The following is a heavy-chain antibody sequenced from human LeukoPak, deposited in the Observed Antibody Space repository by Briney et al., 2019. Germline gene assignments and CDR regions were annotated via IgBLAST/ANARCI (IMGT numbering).Heavy chain of an antibody. J-gene: IGHJ4*02. CDR1: VGSISSGVYY. CDR2: IYYSGST. Sequence: SQTLSLTCTVSVGSISSGVYYWSWIRQPPGKGLEWIGYIYYSGSTYYNPSLKSRVTISVDTSKNQFSLKLSSVTAADTAVYYCASGSVDFCSSTSCPVYYFDYWGQGTLVTVSS. V-gene: IGHV4-30-4*01. D-gene: IGHD2-2*01. CDR3: ASGSVDFCSSTSCPVYYFDY.